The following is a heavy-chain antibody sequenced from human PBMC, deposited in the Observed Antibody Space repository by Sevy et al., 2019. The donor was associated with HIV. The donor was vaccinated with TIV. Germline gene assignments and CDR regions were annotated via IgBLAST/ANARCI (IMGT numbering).Heavy chain of an antibody. CDR1: GLTFSNYV. CDR2: IRGSSGTT. Sequence: GGSLRLSCAAAGLTFSNYVMSWVRQAPGKGLEWLSVIRGSSGTTYAAESVKGRFTISRDNSKNTLYLHMSSLGAEDTAAYYCARNLSPSGAFDIWGHGTRVPASS. V-gene: IGHV3-23*01. J-gene: IGHJ3*02. D-gene: IGHD1-26*01. CDR3: ARNLSPSGAFDI.